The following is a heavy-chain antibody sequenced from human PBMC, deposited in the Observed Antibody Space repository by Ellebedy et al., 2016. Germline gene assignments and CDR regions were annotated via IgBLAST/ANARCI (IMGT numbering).Heavy chain of an antibody. D-gene: IGHD4/OR15-4a*01. CDR3: ARARGDDYGDLFDY. CDR1: GGSISSYY. V-gene: IGHV4-4*07. Sequence: SETLSLTXTVSGGSISSYYWSWIRQPAGKGLEWIGRIYTSGSTNYNPSLKSRVTISIDTSKNQFSLKLRSVTAADTAAYYCARARGDDYGDLFDYWGQGTLVTVSS. CDR2: IYTSGST. J-gene: IGHJ4*02.